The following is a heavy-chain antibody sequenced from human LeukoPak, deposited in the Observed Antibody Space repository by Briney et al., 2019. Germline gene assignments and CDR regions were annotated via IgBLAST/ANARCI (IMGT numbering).Heavy chain of an antibody. CDR1: GYTFIGYY. V-gene: IGHV1-2*06. CDR2: INRYRGGT. CDR3: ARSERGFV. J-gene: IGHJ4*02. Sequence: GASVQVSCKASGYTFIGYYMHWVRQAPGKGLEWMGRINRYRGGTNYAQKFQGRVTMTRDTSISTAYMELSRLRSDDTAVYYCARSERGFVWGQGTLVTVSS. D-gene: IGHD1-1*01.